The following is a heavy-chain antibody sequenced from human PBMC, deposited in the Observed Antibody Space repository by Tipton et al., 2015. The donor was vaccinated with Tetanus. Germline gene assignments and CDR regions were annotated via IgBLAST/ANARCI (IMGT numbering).Heavy chain of an antibody. CDR2: VSGSGGTT. V-gene: IGHV3-23*01. Sequence: GSLRLSCAASGFTFSTYAMHWVREAPGKGLEWVSRVSGSGGTTYYADSVKGRFTVSRDNSKNTLSLQMNSLRAEDTAVYYCARRYLYYYMDVWGKGTTIIVSS. CDR1: GFTFSTYA. J-gene: IGHJ6*03. D-gene: IGHD3-16*02. CDR3: ARRYLYYYMDV.